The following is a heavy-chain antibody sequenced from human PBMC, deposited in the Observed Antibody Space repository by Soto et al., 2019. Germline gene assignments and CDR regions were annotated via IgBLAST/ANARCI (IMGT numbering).Heavy chain of an antibody. Sequence: EVQLVESGGGLVKPGGSLRLSCAASGFTFSSYSMNWVRQAPGKGLAWVSSISSSSSYIYYADSVKGRFTISRDNAKNSLYLQMNSLRAEDTAVYYCARVGAVAGVYYFDYWGQGTLVTVSS. CDR2: ISSSSSYI. CDR1: GFTFSSYS. J-gene: IGHJ4*02. CDR3: ARVGAVAGVYYFDY. D-gene: IGHD6-19*01. V-gene: IGHV3-21*01.